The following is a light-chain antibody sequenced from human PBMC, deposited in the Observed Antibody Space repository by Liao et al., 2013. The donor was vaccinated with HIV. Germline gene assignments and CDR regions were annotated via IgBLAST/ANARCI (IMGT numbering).Light chain of an antibody. CDR1: KLGNKF. J-gene: IGLJ1*01. CDR3: QAWDSSTSYV. V-gene: IGLV3-1*01. Sequence: SYELTQPSSVSVSPGQTAIITCSGDKLGNKFVCWYQQKSGQSPVLVIDQDAKRPSGIPERFSGSNSGNTATLTISGTQAVDEADYYCQAWDSSTSYVFGTGTKVTVL. CDR2: QDA.